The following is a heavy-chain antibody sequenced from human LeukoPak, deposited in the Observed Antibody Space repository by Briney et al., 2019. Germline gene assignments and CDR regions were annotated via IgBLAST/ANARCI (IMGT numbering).Heavy chain of an antibody. Sequence: PGGSLRLSCAASGFTFSTYNMNWVRQAPGKGLEWVSYISSSGSTIYYADSVKGRFTISRDNAKNSLYLQMNSLRAEDTAVYYCAREGTSGYSRSWYYYFDYWGQGTLVTVSS. CDR1: GFTFSTYN. D-gene: IGHD6-13*01. V-gene: IGHV3-48*04. CDR3: AREGTSGYSRSWYYYFDY. J-gene: IGHJ4*02. CDR2: ISSSGSTI.